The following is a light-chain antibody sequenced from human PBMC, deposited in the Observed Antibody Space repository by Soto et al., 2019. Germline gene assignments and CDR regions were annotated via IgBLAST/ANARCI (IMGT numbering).Light chain of an antibody. V-gene: IGKV4-1*01. J-gene: IGKJ2*01. CDR1: QSVLHSSNNKNY. Sequence: DIVMTQSPDSLAVSLGERATINCKSSQSVLHSSNNKNYLAWFQQKPGQPPKLLIYWASTWESGVPDRFSGSGSVTDFTLTISSLQAEDVAVYYCQQYYSSPYTFGQGTKLEIK. CDR3: QQYYSSPYT. CDR2: WAS.